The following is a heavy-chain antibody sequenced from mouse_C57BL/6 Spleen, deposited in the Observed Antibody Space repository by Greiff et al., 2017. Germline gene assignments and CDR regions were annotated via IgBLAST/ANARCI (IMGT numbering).Heavy chain of an antibody. CDR2: IHPNSGST. Sequence: QVQLQQPGAELVKPGASVKLSCKASGYTFTSYWMHWVKQRPGQGLEWIGMIHPNSGSTNYNEKFKSKATLTVDKSSSTAYMQLSRLTSEDSAVYYCARRDTTVVAPFDYWGQGTTLTVSS. D-gene: IGHD1-1*01. CDR3: ARRDTTVVAPFDY. V-gene: IGHV1-64*01. J-gene: IGHJ2*01. CDR1: GYTFTSYW.